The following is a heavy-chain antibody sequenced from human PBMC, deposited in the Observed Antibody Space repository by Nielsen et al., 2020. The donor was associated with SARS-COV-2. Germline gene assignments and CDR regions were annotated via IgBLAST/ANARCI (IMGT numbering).Heavy chain of an antibody. D-gene: IGHD6-13*01. Sequence: SLKISCAASGFTFDDYAMHWVRQAPGKGLEWVSGISWNSGSIGYADSVKGRFTISRDNAKNSLYLQMNILRAEDTPLYYCANIGQEGYSSSWGQGTLVTVSS. V-gene: IGHV3-9*01. CDR1: GFTFDDYA. CDR2: ISWNSGSI. CDR3: ANIGQEGYSSS. J-gene: IGHJ4*02.